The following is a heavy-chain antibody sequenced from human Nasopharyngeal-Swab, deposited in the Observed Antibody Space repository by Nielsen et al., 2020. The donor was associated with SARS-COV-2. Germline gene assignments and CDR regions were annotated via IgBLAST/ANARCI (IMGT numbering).Heavy chain of an antibody. CDR3: ARGSYGSGSYNYYYGMDV. J-gene: IGHJ6*02. D-gene: IGHD3-10*01. CDR2: IGTAGDP. CDR1: GFTFSSYD. V-gene: IGHV3-13*05. Sequence: EGSLRLSCAASGFTFSSYDMHWVRQATGKGLEWVSAIGTAGDPYYPGSVKGRFTISRENAKNSLYLQMNSLRAGDTAVYYCARGSYGSGSYNYYYGMDVWGQGTTVTVSS.